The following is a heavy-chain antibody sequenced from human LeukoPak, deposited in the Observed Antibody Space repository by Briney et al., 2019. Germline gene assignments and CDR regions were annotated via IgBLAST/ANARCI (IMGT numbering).Heavy chain of an antibody. CDR1: GGVNSRHC. Sequence: PSETLSLTCSVSGGVNSRHCWTWLRQPPGKGLEWIGYIYLSENTNYNPTLRSRVSMSVDTSKSQFSLNLRSVTAADTAVYYCARELNYFDSSRYPGPSYFDYWGPGALVTVSS. D-gene: IGHD3-22*01. V-gene: IGHV4-59*11. CDR3: ARELNYFDSSRYPGPSYFDY. CDR2: IYLSENT. J-gene: IGHJ4*02.